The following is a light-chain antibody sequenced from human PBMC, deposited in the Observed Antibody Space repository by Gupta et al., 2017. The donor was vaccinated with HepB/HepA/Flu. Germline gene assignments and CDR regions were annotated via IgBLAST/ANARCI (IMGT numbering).Light chain of an antibody. V-gene: IGKV3-11*01. CDR2: DAS. CDR3: QQRSNWPLT. CDR1: QSVSSY. J-gene: IGKJ4*01. Sequence: EIVLTQSPATLSLSPGERATLSCRACQSVSSYLAWYQQKPGQAPRLLIYDASNRATGIPARFSGSGSGTDFTLTISSLEPEDFAVYYCQQRSNWPLTFGGGTKVEIK.